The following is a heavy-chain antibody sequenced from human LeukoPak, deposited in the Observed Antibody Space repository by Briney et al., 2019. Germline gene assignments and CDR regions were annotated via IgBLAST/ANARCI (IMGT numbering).Heavy chain of an antibody. CDR2: IYSGGST. Sequence: PGGSLRLSCAASGFTVSSNYMSWVRQAPGKGLEWVSVIYSGGSTYYADSVKGRFTISRDNAKNSLYLQMNSLRAEDTAVYYCARDPEGVYGDYYFDYWGQGTLVTVSS. CDR1: GFTVSSNY. J-gene: IGHJ4*02. D-gene: IGHD4-17*01. V-gene: IGHV3-53*01. CDR3: ARDPEGVYGDYYFDY.